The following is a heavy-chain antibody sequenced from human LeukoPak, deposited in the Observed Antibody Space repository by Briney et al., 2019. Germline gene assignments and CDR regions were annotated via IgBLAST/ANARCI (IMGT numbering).Heavy chain of an antibody. CDR2: ITSGSYI. D-gene: IGHD6-13*01. Sequence: GGSLRLSCVASGFTFSSYTMNWVRQAPGKGLEWVSSITSGSYIYYAESVKGRFTISRDNAKNSLYLQMNSLRAEDTAVYYCARDPAADDCWGQGTLVTVSS. J-gene: IGHJ4*02. V-gene: IGHV3-21*01. CDR3: ARDPAADDC. CDR1: GFTFSSYT.